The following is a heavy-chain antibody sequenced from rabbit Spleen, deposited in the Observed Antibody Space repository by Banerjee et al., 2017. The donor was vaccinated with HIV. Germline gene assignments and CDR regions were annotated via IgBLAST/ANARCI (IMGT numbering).Heavy chain of an antibody. CDR3: ARDLVAVIGWNFNL. Sequence: QSLEESGGALVKPGASLTLTCTASGVSFTSNYYMCWVRQAPGKGLEWIACIDTDGSGFTYFASWAKGRFTISKTSSTTVTLEVTSLTAADTATYFCARDLVAVIGWNFNLWGQGTLVTVS. CDR2: IDTDGSGFT. D-gene: IGHD1-1*01. CDR1: GVSFTSNYY. J-gene: IGHJ4*01. V-gene: IGHV1S40*01.